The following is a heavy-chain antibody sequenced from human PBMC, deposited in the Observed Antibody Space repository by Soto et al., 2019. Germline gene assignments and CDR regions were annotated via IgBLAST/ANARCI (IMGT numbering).Heavy chain of an antibody. V-gene: IGHV3-73*01. CDR2: IRSKANSYAT. CDR1: GLTFSGSA. Sequence: PGGSLRLSCAASGLTFSGSAIHWVRQASGKGLEWVGRIRSKANSYATAYAASVKGRFTISRDDSKNTAYLQMNSLKTEDTAVYYCTTGTPPLYGMDVWGQGTTVTLSS. D-gene: IGHD1-7*01. J-gene: IGHJ6*02. CDR3: TTGTPPLYGMDV.